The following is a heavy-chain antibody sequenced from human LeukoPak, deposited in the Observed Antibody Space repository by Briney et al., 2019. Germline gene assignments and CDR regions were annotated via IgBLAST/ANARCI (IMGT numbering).Heavy chain of an antibody. D-gene: IGHD3-10*01. V-gene: IGHV3-23*01. CDR3: ARDTRQMGTVRGVIWDY. Sequence: GGSLRLSCAASGFTFSSYAMSWVRQAPGKGLEWVSAISGSGGSTYYADSVKGRFTISRDNSKNTLYLQMNSLRAEDTAVYYCARDTRQMGTVRGVIWDYWGQGTLVTVSS. CDR1: GFTFSSYA. J-gene: IGHJ4*02. CDR2: ISGSGGST.